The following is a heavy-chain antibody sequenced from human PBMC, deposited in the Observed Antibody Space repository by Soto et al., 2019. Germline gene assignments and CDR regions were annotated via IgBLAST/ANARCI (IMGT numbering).Heavy chain of an antibody. CDR3: ARVRVVVGATIDS. CDR2: ISNDGSKK. V-gene: IGHV3-30-3*01. D-gene: IGHD2-15*01. CDR1: GFTFSTYA. Sequence: GGSLRLSCVASGFTFSTYAIHWVRQAPGKGLDWVAVISNDGSKKYFVDSVKGRFTISRDNSNNTVYLQMNSLRAEDTALYYCARVRVVVGATIDSWGQGTLVTVSS. J-gene: IGHJ4*02.